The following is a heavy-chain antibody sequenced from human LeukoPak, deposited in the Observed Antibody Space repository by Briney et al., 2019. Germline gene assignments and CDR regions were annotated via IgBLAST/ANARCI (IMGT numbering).Heavy chain of an antibody. V-gene: IGHV3-23*01. Sequence: GGSPRLSCAASGFPFSASAMTWVRQAPGKGLEWVSHILSTGTTYYADSMRGRFTISRDNSKYTLYLLMTSLRADDTAVYYCATVKYDYGDPVGWFDPWGQGTLVTVSS. CDR2: ILSTGTT. D-gene: IGHD4-17*01. CDR3: ATVKYDYGDPVGWFDP. J-gene: IGHJ5*02. CDR1: GFPFSASA.